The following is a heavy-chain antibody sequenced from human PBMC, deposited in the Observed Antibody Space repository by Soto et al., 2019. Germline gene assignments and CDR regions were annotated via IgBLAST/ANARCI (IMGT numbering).Heavy chain of an antibody. V-gene: IGHV1-18*01. D-gene: IGHD6-19*01. CDR3: ARDSPTMGAVAGWEYFDY. J-gene: IGHJ4*02. CDR1: GYTFTSYG. CDR2: ISAYNGNT. Sequence: QVQLVQSGAEVKKPGASVKVSCKASGYTFTSYGISWVRQAPGQGLEWMGWISAYNGNTNYAQKLQGRVTMTTDTSTSTAYMELRSLRSDDTAVYYCARDSPTMGAVAGWEYFDYWGEGTLVTVSS.